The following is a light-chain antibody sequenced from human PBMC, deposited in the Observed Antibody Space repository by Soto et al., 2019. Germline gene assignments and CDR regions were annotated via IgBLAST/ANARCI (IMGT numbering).Light chain of an antibody. CDR2: DAS. CDR3: QQRSDWPPLT. J-gene: IGKJ5*01. Sequence: EIVFTQSPATLSLSPGKRATHSCRASQSVGSYLAWYQQKPGQAPRLLIYDASSRATGIPARFSGSGSGTDFTLTISSLEPEDFAVYFCQQRSDWPPLTFGQGTRLEIK. V-gene: IGKV3-11*01. CDR1: QSVGSY.